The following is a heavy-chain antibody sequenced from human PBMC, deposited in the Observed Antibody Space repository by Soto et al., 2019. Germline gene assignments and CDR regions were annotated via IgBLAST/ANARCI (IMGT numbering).Heavy chain of an antibody. D-gene: IGHD3-22*01. J-gene: IGHJ1*01. Sequence: SETLSLTCTVSGGSISTGGYYWYWLRQHPGMGLECIGYIYYSGSTYYNPSLKSRATITVDTSRNQFSLKLSSLTAADTAGYYCAPNGDYYEGGGPKSSPHRGQGTPVPVSP. CDR1: GGSISTGGYY. V-gene: IGHV4-31*03. CDR2: IYYSGST. CDR3: APNGDYYEGGGPKSSPH.